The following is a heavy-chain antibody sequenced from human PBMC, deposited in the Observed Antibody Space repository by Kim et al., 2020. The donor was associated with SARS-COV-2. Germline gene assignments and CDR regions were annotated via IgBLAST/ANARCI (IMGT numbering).Heavy chain of an antibody. D-gene: IGHD6-19*01. Sequence: STYYAGSVKGRFSIARDNSKETLYLQMNSLRAEDTAVYYCAKEAVAGIDYWGQGTLVTVSS. CDR3: AKEAVAGIDY. V-gene: IGHV3-23*01. CDR2: ST. J-gene: IGHJ4*02.